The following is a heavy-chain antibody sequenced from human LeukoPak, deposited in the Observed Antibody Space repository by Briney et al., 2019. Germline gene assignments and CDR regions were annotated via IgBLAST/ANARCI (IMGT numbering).Heavy chain of an antibody. CDR1: GFTFSSYS. V-gene: IGHV3-21*01. CDR2: ISSSSSYI. J-gene: IGHJ4*02. Sequence: GGSLRLSCAASGFTFSSYSMNWVRQAPGKGLEWVSSISSSSSYIYYADSVKGRFTISRDNAKNSLYLQMNSLRAEDTAVYYCAVGGGKRWLQPFDYWGQGTLVTVS. CDR3: AVGGGKRWLQPFDY. D-gene: IGHD5-24*01.